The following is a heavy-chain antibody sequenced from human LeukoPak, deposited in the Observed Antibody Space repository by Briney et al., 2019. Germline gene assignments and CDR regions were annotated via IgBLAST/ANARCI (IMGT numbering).Heavy chain of an antibody. CDR2: IYHSGST. D-gene: IGHD3-3*01. Sequence: SETLSLTCTVSGYSISSGYYWGWIRQPPGKGLEWIGSIYHSGSTYYNPSLRSRVTISVDTSKNQFSLKLSSVTAADTAVYYCARDFGFWSGYSSFDYWGQGTLVTVSS. CDR1: GYSISSGYY. J-gene: IGHJ4*02. CDR3: ARDFGFWSGYSSFDY. V-gene: IGHV4-38-2*02.